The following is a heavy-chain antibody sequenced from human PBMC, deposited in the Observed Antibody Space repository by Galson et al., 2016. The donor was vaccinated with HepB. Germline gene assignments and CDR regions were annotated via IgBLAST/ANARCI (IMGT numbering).Heavy chain of an antibody. D-gene: IGHD1-26*01. CDR1: GYSFISYG. CDR3: ARDGTLSGSYYHFYGMDV. J-gene: IGHJ6*02. V-gene: IGHV1-18*01. CDR2: ISTYNGNT. Sequence: SVKVSCKASGYSFISYGISWVRQARGQGLEWMGWISTYNGNTNYEQKFKGRVTLTAAITTSTAQMELRSLRSDDTAVYYCARDGTLSGSYYHFYGMDVWGQGTTVTVSS.